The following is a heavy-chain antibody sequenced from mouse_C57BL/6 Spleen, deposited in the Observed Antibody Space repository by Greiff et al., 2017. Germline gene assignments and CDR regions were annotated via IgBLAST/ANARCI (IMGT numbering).Heavy chain of an antibody. D-gene: IGHD2-1*01. CDR3: ARSPDYGNYAMEY. J-gene: IGHJ4*01. CDR1: GYSITSDY. V-gene: IGHV3-8*01. Sequence: VQLQQSGPGLAKPSQTLSLTCSATGYSITSDYWNWIRKFPGNKLEYMGYISYRGSTYYNPSLKSRISITRDTSTNQYYLQWNSVSAEDAASYCCARSPDYGNYAMEYWGQGTSVTVSA. CDR2: ISYRGST.